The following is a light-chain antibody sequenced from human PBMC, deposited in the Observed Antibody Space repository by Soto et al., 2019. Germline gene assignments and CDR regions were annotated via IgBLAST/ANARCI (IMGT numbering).Light chain of an antibody. J-gene: IGKJ1*01. Sequence: EIVMTQSPATLSVSPGERATLSCRASQSVFSSLAWFQQRTGQAPRILIYGSATRATGIPARFSGSGSGTEFTLIISSLQSEDSAVYYCQQYNSSLWTFGQGTKVDIK. V-gene: IGKV3-15*01. CDR1: QSVFSS. CDR3: QQYNSSLWT. CDR2: GSA.